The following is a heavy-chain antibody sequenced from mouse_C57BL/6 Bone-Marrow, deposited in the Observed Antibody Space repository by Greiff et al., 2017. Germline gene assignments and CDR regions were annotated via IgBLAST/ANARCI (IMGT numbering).Heavy chain of an antibody. V-gene: IGHV1-85*01. CDR1: GYTFTSYD. CDR2: IYPRDGST. CDR3: ARTYDYGGAWFAY. J-gene: IGHJ3*01. D-gene: IGHD2-4*01. Sequence: VQLVESGPELVKPGASVKLSCKASGYTFTSYDINWVKQRPGQGLEWIGWIYPRDGSTKYNEKFKGKATLTVDTSSSTAYMELHSLTSEDSAVYFCARTYDYGGAWFAYWGQGTLVTVSA.